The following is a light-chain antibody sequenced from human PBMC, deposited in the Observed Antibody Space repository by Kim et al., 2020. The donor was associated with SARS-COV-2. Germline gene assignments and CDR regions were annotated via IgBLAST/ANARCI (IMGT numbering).Light chain of an antibody. CDR1: SSDIGGYNS. J-gene: IGLJ3*02. CDR2: DVN. Sequence: QSALTQPASVSGSPGQSITISCTGTSSDIGGYNSVSWYQQHPGKAPKLMIYDVNKRPSGVSNRFSGSKSGNTASLTISGLQAEDEADYHCSSYTGSSTWVFGGGTQLTVL. V-gene: IGLV2-14*01. CDR3: SSYTGSSTWV.